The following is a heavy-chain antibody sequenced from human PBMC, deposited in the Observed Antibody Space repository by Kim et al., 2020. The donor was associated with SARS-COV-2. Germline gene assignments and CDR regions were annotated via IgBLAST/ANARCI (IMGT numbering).Heavy chain of an antibody. D-gene: IGHD4-17*01. Sequence: SETLSLTCTVSGGSISTSSYYWGWIRQPPGKGLEWIGSIYYSGNTYHSPSLKSRVALSVDTSKNQFSLKLSSVTAADTAVYYCARRKIATLTWNWFDTWGQGTLVTVSS. CDR3: ARRKIATLTWNWFDT. V-gene: IGHV4-39*01. CDR1: GGSISTSSYY. J-gene: IGHJ5*02. CDR2: IYYSGNT.